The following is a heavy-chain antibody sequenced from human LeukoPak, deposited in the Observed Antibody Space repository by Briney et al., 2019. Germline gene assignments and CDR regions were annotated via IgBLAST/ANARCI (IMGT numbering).Heavy chain of an antibody. Sequence: GESLKISCKGSGYSFTSYWISWVRQMPGKGLEWKGRIDPSDSYTNYSPSFQGHVTISADKSISTAYLQWSSLKASDTAMYYCARLPTYYYGSGSYYKDRGDYWGQGTLVNVSS. CDR2: IDPSDSYT. V-gene: IGHV5-10-1*01. D-gene: IGHD3-10*01. CDR3: ARLPTYYYGSGSYYKDRGDY. CDR1: GYSFTSYW. J-gene: IGHJ4*02.